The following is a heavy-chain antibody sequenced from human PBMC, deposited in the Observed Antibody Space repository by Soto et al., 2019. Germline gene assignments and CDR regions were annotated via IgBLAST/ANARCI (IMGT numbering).Heavy chain of an antibody. D-gene: IGHD6-13*01. CDR2: IWYDGSNK. V-gene: IGHV3-33*01. CDR1: GFTFSSYG. CDR3: ARSKSESSSWYYFDY. J-gene: IGHJ4*02. Sequence: QVQLVESGGGVGQPGRSLRLSCAASGFTFSSYGMHWVRQAPGKRLEWVAVIWYDGSNKYYADSVKGRFTISRDNSKNTLYLQMNSLRAEDTAVYYCARSKSESSSWYYFDYWGQGTLVTVSS.